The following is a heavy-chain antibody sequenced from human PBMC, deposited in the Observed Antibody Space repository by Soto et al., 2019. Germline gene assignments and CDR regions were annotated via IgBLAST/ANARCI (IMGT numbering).Heavy chain of an antibody. CDR2: MNSDGSIT. CDR3: VTGCSAY. V-gene: IGHV3-74*01. CDR1: GFSVSSSW. Sequence: PSGSLRLACVVSGFSVSSSWMDWVRQGPGKGLVWVSRMNSDGSITNYADSVKGRFTTSRDNAKNMLYLQMNSLRAEDTPLYYCVTGCSAYWGHVPPVTACS. J-gene: IGHJ4*01.